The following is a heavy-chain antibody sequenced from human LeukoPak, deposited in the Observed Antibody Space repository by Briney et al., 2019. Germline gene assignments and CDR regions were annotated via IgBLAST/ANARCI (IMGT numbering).Heavy chain of an antibody. CDR2: NYPGDSDT. CDR3: ARRVSSSGFDAFDV. V-gene: IGHV5-51*01. CDR1: GYSFATYW. Sequence: RGESLKISGKGSGYSFATYWIGWVRQMPGKGLEWMGINYPGDSDTTFSPSFQGQVTMSADKSISTAYLQWSSLKASDTAMYYCARRVSSSGFDAFDVWGQGTMVTVSS. D-gene: IGHD5-12*01. J-gene: IGHJ3*01.